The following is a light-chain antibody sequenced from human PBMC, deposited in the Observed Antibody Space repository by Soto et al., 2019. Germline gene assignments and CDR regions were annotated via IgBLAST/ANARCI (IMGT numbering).Light chain of an antibody. V-gene: IGKV3-15*01. CDR3: QQYNNWPLFT. J-gene: IGKJ3*01. Sequence: DIVMTQSPATLSVSPGERATLSCRASQSVSSNLAWHQQKPGQAPRLLIYGASTRATGIPARFSGSGSGTEFTLTISSLQSEDFAVYYCQQYNNWPLFTFGPGTKVDIK. CDR1: QSVSSN. CDR2: GAS.